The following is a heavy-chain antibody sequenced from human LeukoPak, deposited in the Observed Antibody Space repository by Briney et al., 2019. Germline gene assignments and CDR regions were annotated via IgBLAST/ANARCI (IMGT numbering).Heavy chain of an antibody. CDR2: IKQDGSEK. V-gene: IGHV3-7*01. D-gene: IGHD6-19*01. CDR3: AREQWLVLSPYFDY. J-gene: IGHJ4*02. Sequence: GGSLRLSCAASGFTFSSYWMSWVRQAPGKGLEWVANIKQDGSEKYYMDSVKGRFTISRDNAKNSLYLQMNSLRAEDTAVYYCAREQWLVLSPYFDYWGQGTLVTVSS. CDR1: GFTFSSYW.